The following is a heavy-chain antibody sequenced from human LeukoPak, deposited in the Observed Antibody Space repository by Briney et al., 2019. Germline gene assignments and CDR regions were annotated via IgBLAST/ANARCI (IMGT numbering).Heavy chain of an antibody. D-gene: IGHD3-10*01. CDR3: ARDFYNYGSGTYSSSMDV. Sequence: PGGTLTLSGSGSGFSFNNYAMSWLPHAPGNERQWVLTPSGSGGSPYYADSVKGRYTNSRDNSRNTLYLQMNSLRAEDTAVYYCARDFYNYGSGTYSSSMDVWGKGTTVTISS. J-gene: IGHJ6*03. V-gene: IGHV3-23*01. CDR2: PSGSGGSP. CDR1: GFSFNNYA.